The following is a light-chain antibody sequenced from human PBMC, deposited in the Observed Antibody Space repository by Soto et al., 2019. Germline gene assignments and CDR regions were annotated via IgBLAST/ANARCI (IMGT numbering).Light chain of an antibody. CDR2: ANT. J-gene: IGLJ1*01. CDR1: RSNIGAGYD. CDR3: QSFDSTLSGYV. V-gene: IGLV1-40*01. Sequence: QSVLTQPPSVSGAPRQRVTMSCTGSRSNIGAGYDVHWYQRLPGTAPKLLIYANTNRPSGVPDRFSASKSGASASLATTGLQAEDEADYYCQSFDSTLSGYVFGTGTKVTVL.